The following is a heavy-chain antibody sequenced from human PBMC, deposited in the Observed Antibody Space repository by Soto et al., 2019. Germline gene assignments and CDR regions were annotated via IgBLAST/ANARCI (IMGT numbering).Heavy chain of an antibody. Sequence: QVQLVQSGAKVKKPGASVKVSCKASGYTFTSYYIQWVRQAPGQGLEWMGIINPNGGITNYAQKFQGRVTLTRDTSTATLYMELSSLRSEDTAVYYCVKGFYLCDYWGQGTLVTVSS. J-gene: IGHJ4*02. V-gene: IGHV1-46*03. CDR3: VKGFYLCDY. CDR2: INPNGGIT. CDR1: GYTFTSYY. D-gene: IGHD2-2*01.